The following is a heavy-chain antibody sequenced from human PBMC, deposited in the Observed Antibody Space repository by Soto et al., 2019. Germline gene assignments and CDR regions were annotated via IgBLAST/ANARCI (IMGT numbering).Heavy chain of an antibody. Sequence: QVQLQESGPGLVRPSETLSLTCTVSGGSISSYSWSWIRQPPGKGLEWIGYIYDSGLSNYTPSLASRATISVDTSKNQFSLRLTSATAADTAVYYCARESGTVTTRFWHFDLWGRGTLVSVSS. J-gene: IGHJ2*01. CDR3: ARESGTVTTRFWHFDL. CDR2: IYDSGLS. CDR1: GGSISSYS. D-gene: IGHD4-17*01. V-gene: IGHV4-59*01.